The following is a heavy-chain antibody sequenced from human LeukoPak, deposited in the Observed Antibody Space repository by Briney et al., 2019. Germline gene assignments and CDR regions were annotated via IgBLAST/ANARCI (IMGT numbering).Heavy chain of an antibody. V-gene: IGHV3-9*03. J-gene: IGHJ4*02. Sequence: GRSLRLSCAASGFTFDDYAMHWVRQAPGKGLEWVSGISWNSGSIGYADSVKGRFTIYRDNAKNSLYLQMNSLRAEDMALYYCAKGSYGSGSYPDYWGQGTLVTVSS. D-gene: IGHD3-10*01. CDR3: AKGSYGSGSYPDY. CDR1: GFTFDDYA. CDR2: ISWNSGSI.